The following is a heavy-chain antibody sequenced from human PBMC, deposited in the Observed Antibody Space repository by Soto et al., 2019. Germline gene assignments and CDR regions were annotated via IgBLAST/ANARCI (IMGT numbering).Heavy chain of an antibody. CDR1: GGSISSYY. CDR2: IYDSGST. D-gene: IGHD2-21*02. J-gene: IGHJ5*02. CDR3: ARGEVVTPGWFDP. Sequence: QVQLQESGPGLVKPSETLSLTCTVSGGSISSYYWSWIRHPPGKGLEWIGYIYDSGSTNYNPSLKSRVTISVDTSKNQFSLKLSSVTAADTAVYYCARGEVVTPGWFDPWGQGTLVTVSS. V-gene: IGHV4-59*01.